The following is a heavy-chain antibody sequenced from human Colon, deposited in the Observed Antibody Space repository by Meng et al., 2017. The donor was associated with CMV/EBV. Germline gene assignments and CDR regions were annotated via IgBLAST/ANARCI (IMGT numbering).Heavy chain of an antibody. J-gene: IGHJ4*02. D-gene: IGHD3-10*01. V-gene: IGHV3-23*03. CDR3: AKIPPGHLAFDY. Sequence: GESLKISCAAPGFTFSSYGMSWVRQAPGKGLEWVSLTYSDGSDTYYADSVKGRFTISRDNSKNRLYLQMSSLRVEDTAVYFCAKIPPGHLAFDYWGQGALVTVSS. CDR1: GFTFSSYG. CDR2: TYSDGSDT.